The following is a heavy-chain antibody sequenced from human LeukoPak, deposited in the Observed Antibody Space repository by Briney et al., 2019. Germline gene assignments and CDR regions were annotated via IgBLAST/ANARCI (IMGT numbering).Heavy chain of an antibody. V-gene: IGHV3-74*01. D-gene: IGHD3-3*01. CDR1: GFTFSNYW. CDR2: INTDGSRT. Sequence: GESLRLSCAGSGFTFSNYWVHWVRQAPGKGLVWVSRINTDGSRTDYADSVRGRFTISRDNAKNTLSLQMNSLTAEDTAVYYCVRSMSGRNDFWGQGTLVTVSS. J-gene: IGHJ4*02. CDR3: VRSMSGRNDF.